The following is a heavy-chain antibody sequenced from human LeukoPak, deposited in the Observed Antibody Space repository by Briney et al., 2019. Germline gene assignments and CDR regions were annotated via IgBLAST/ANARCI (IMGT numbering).Heavy chain of an antibody. V-gene: IGHV3-49*04. CDR1: GFTFGDYA. J-gene: IGHJ4*02. CDR3: TRDADTIFGVVIGYYFDY. D-gene: IGHD3-3*01. Sequence: GGSLRLSCTASGFTFGDYAMSWVRQAPGKGLEWVGFIRSKAYGGTTEYAASVKGRFTISRDDSKSIAYLQMNSLKTEDTAVYYCTRDADTIFGVVIGYYFDYWGQGTLVTVSS. CDR2: IRSKAYGGTT.